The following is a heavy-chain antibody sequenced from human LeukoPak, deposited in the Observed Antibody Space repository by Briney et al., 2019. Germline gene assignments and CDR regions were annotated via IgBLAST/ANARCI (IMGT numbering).Heavy chain of an antibody. CDR2: INHSGST. J-gene: IGHJ4*02. CDR3: ARGTGYNYDY. D-gene: IGHD5-24*01. CDR1: GGSFSGYY. Sequence: PSETLSLTCAVYGGSFSGYYWSWIRQPPGKGLEWIGEINHSGSTNYNPSLKSRVTISVDRSKNQFSLRLTSVTAADTAVYYCARGTGYNYDYWGQGTLVTVSS. V-gene: IGHV4-34*01.